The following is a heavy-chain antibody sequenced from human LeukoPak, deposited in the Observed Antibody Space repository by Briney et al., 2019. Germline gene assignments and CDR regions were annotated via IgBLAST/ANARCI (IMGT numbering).Heavy chain of an antibody. D-gene: IGHD4-11*01. J-gene: IGHJ4*02. V-gene: IGHV4-30-2*01. CDR1: GGSISSGGYS. Sequence: SETLSLTCAVSGGSISSGGYSWSWIRQPPGKGLEWIGYIYHSGSTYYNPSLKSRVTISVDRSKNQFSLKLSSVTAADTAVYYCARADDYSNYYFDYWGQGTLVTVSS. CDR3: ARADDYSNYYFDY. CDR2: IYHSGST.